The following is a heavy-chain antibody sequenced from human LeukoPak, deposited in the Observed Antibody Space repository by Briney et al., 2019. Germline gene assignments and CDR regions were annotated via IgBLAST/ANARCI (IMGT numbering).Heavy chain of an antibody. Sequence: GASVKVSCKASGYTFTSYYMHWVRQAPGQGLEWMGIINPSGGSTSYAQKFQGRVTMTRDTSTSTVYMELSSLRSEDTAVYYCARGGKNYYDSSGYSYYFDYWGQGTLVTVSS. CDR1: GYTFTSYY. V-gene: IGHV1-46*01. CDR3: ARGGKNYYDSSGYSYYFDY. J-gene: IGHJ4*02. D-gene: IGHD3-22*01. CDR2: INPSGGST.